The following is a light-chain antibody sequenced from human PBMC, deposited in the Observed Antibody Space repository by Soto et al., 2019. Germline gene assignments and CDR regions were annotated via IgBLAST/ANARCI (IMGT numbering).Light chain of an antibody. J-gene: IGKJ1*01. Sequence: DIQMTQSPSNLSASVGDRVTIPCRASQSISSWLAWYQQKPGKAPKLLIYDASSLESGVPSRFSGSGSGTEFTLTISSLQPDDFATYYCQQYNSYLWTFGQGTKVEIK. CDR3: QQYNSYLWT. CDR2: DAS. CDR1: QSISSW. V-gene: IGKV1-5*01.